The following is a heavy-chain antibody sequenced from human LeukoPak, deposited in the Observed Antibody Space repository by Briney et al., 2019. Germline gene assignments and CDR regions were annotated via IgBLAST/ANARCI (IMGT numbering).Heavy chain of an antibody. J-gene: IGHJ4*02. CDR2: IIPIFGTA. V-gene: IGHV1-69*05. CDR1: GGTFSSYA. CDR3: ASAGYYYGSGSYYNGPFDY. Sequence: GASVKVSCKASGGTFSSYAISWVRQAPGQGLEWMGRIIPIFGTANYAQKFQGRVTITTDESTSTAYMELSSPRSEDTAVYYCASAGYYYGSGSYYNGPFDYWGQGTLVTVSS. D-gene: IGHD3-10*01.